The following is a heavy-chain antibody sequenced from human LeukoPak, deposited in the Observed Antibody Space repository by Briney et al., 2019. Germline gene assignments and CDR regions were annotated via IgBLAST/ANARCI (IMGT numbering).Heavy chain of an antibody. V-gene: IGHV3-74*01. J-gene: IGHJ4*02. D-gene: IGHD3-22*01. Sequence: VGSLRLSCGASGFTFSSYWMHWVRQAPGKGLVRVSRINNDGSSTSYADSVQGRFTISRDNSENTLYLQLNSLRVEDTAVYYCARDGKDSSGYYFGDSWGQGTLVTVSS. CDR1: GFTFSSYW. CDR2: INNDGSST. CDR3: ARDGKDSSGYYFGDS.